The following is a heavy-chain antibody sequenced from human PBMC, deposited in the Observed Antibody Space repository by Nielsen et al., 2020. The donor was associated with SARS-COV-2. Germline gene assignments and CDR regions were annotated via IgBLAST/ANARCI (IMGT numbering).Heavy chain of an antibody. CDR2: ISSSSSTI. CDR3: ARDYGDDGLYNYYYMDV. D-gene: IGHD4-17*01. J-gene: IGHJ6*03. V-gene: IGHV3-48*01. Sequence: ETLSLTCAASGFTFSSYSMNWVRQAPGKGLEWVSHISSSSSTIYYADSVKGRFTISRDNAKNSLYLQMNSLRAEDTAVYYCARDYGDDGLYNYYYMDVWGKGTTVTVSS. CDR1: GFTFSSYS.